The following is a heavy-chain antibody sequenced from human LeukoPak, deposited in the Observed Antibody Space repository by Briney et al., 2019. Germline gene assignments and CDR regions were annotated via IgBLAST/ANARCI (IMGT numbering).Heavy chain of an antibody. Sequence: GGSLRLSCAASGFTVSSNYMSWVRQAPGKGLEWVSVIYIGGSTYYADSVKGRFTISRDNSKSTLYLQMNSLRAEDTAVYYCARDHFDFWSGYYPYYSDYWGQGTLVTVSS. CDR2: IYIGGST. CDR3: ARDHFDFWSGYYPYYSDY. D-gene: IGHD3-3*01. J-gene: IGHJ4*02. CDR1: GFTVSSNY. V-gene: IGHV3-66*02.